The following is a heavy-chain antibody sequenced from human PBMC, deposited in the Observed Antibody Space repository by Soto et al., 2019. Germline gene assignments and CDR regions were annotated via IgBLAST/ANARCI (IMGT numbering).Heavy chain of an antibody. D-gene: IGHD2-8*01. J-gene: IGHJ5*02. Sequence: SETLSLTCTVSGGSISSGDYYWSWIRQPPGKGLEWIGYIYYSGSTYYNPSLKSRVTISVDTSKNQFSLKLSSVTAADTAVYYCARVRPMAWFDPWGQGTLVTVSS. CDR2: IYYSGST. V-gene: IGHV4-30-4*01. CDR3: ARVRPMAWFDP. CDR1: GGSISSGDYY.